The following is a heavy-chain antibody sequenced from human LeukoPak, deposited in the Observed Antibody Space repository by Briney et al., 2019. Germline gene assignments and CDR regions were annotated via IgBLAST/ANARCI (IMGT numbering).Heavy chain of an antibody. CDR3: AREKANWADAFDI. Sequence: ASVKVSCKASGYTFTGYYMHWVRQAPGQGLEWMGWINPNSGGTNYAQKFQGRVTMTRDTSITAADMDVRRVRSDDSAVYWCAREKANWADAFDIRGQGTMVTVSS. CDR2: INPNSGGT. V-gene: IGHV1-2*02. J-gene: IGHJ3*02. D-gene: IGHD1-1*01. CDR1: GYTFTGYY.